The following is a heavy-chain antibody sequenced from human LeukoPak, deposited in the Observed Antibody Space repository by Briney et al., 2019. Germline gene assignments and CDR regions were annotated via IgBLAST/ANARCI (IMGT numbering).Heavy chain of an antibody. Sequence: SETLSLTCTVSGGSISSYYWSWIRQPPGKGLEGIGYIYYSGSTNYNPSLKSRVTISVDTSKNQFSLKLSSVTAADTAVYYCARDSSSWLYYFDYWGQGTLVTVSS. D-gene: IGHD6-13*01. CDR1: GGSISSYY. CDR2: IYYSGST. CDR3: ARDSSSWLYYFDY. J-gene: IGHJ4*02. V-gene: IGHV4-59*12.